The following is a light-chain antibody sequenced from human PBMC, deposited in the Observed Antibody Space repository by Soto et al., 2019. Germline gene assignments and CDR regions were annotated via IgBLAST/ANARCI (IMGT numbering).Light chain of an antibody. CDR1: QSLLHINGYNY. Sequence: DSVMTQSPLSLPVTPGEPASISCRASQSLLHINGYNYLDWYLQKPGQSSQLLIYLGSNRASVVPDTFYGRGSSTEFTLKVSRVEAEDVGVYYYILALQTALWMFGQRTKVE. CDR2: LGS. J-gene: IGKJ1*01. V-gene: IGKV2-28*01. CDR3: ILALQTALWM.